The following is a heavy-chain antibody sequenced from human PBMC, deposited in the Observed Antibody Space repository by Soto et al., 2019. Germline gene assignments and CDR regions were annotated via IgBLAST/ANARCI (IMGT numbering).Heavy chain of an antibody. D-gene: IGHD5-18*01. CDR2: ISAYNGNT. V-gene: IGHV1-18*01. CDR1: GYTFTSYG. J-gene: IGHJ6*02. CDR3: ASPDPDTAMVTAFLRYYYYGMDV. Sequence: EASVKVSCKASGYTFTSYGISWVRQAPEQGLEWMGWISAYNGNTNYAQKLQGRVTMTTDTSTSTAYMELRSLRSDDTAVYYCASPDPDTAMVTAFLRYYYYGMDVWGQGTTVTVS.